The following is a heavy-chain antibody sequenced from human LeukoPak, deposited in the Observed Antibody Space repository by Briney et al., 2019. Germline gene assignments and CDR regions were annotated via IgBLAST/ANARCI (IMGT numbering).Heavy chain of an antibody. CDR3: AKGVRGVIAYYFDY. CDR2: ISSDGSDK. D-gene: IGHD3-10*01. Sequence: GGSLRLSCAASGFTFSSYVMHWVRQAPGKGLEWVAVISSDGSDKYYADSGKGRFTISRDDSKNQLYLQMNSLRAEDTAVYYCAKGVRGVIAYYFDYWGQGTLVTVSS. CDR1: GFTFSSYV. J-gene: IGHJ4*02. V-gene: IGHV3-30*18.